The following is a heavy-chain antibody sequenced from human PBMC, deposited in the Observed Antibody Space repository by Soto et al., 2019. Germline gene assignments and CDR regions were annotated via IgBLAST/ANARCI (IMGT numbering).Heavy chain of an antibody. CDR1: GFIFTNAW. Sequence: HLMESGGGLVEPGGSLRLSCAASGFIFTNAWSNWVRQAPGTGLEWVGRIKSLSVGGTTDYAASVRGRFTISRDDAKNTVFLQMSSLKIEDTAVYFCTTDLPDNWFDPWGQGTLVTVSS. V-gene: IGHV3-15*01. CDR2: IKSLSVGGTT. J-gene: IGHJ5*02. CDR3: TTDLPDNWFDP.